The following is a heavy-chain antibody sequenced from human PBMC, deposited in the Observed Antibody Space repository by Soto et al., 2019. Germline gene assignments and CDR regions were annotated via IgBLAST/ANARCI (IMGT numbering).Heavy chain of an antibody. CDR2: VYNSGST. Sequence: SETLSLTCTVSSGSISSNYWTWIRQPPGKGLEWIGYVYNSGSTNYNPSLKSRVTISEDTSKSQFSLKVNSMTAADTAVYYCARYRREAVAGYTLDNWGQGILVTVSS. J-gene: IGHJ4*02. CDR3: ARYRREAVAGYTLDN. CDR1: SGSISSNY. D-gene: IGHD6-13*01. V-gene: IGHV4-59*01.